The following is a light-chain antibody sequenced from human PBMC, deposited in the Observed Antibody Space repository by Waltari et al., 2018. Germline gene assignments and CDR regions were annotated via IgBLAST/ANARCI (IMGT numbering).Light chain of an antibody. J-gene: IGKJ4*01. CDR3: QQYYSTPPIT. Sequence: DIQMNQYPSSLSASVGDTVTINCRASQGISDSLGWYQQKPGKAPKLMVYAAASLSTGVPSRFSGGGSGTEYTLTIISLQPEDFATYYCQQYYSTPPITFGGGTRVEIK. V-gene: IGKV1-NL1*01. CDR2: AAA. CDR1: QGISDS.